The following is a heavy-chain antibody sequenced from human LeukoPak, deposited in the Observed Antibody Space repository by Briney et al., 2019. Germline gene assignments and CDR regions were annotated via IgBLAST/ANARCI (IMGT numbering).Heavy chain of an antibody. CDR1: GFTFSSYE. Sequence: GGSLRLSCAASGFTFSSYEMNWVRQAPGKGLEWVSYISSSGSTIYYADSVKGRFTISRDNAKNSLYLQMNSLRAEDTAVYYCARDGTLAGESTQVFYMDVWGKGTTVTISS. D-gene: IGHD3-10*01. CDR3: ARDGTLAGESTQVFYMDV. V-gene: IGHV3-48*03. CDR2: ISSSGSTI. J-gene: IGHJ6*03.